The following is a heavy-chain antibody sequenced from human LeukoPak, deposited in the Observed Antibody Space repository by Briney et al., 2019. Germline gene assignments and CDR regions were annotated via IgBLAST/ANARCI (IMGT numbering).Heavy chain of an antibody. CDR1: GGSISSGTYY. CDR3: ARIRRFGSRPAWFDY. Sequence: SETLSLTCTVSGGSISSGTYYWSWIRQPAGKGLEWIGRIYTSGSTNYNPSLKSRVTISVDTSKNQFSLKLSSVTAADTAVYYCARIRRFGSRPAWFDYWGQGTLVTVSS. J-gene: IGHJ4*02. D-gene: IGHD6-6*01. CDR2: IYTSGST. V-gene: IGHV4-61*02.